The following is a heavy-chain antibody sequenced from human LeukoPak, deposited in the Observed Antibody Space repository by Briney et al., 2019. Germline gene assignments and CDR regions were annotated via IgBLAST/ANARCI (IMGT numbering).Heavy chain of an antibody. Sequence: PSETLSLTCTVSGGSISSGDYYWSWIRQPPGKGLEWIGYIYYSGSTYYNPSLKSRVTISVDTSKNQFSLKLSSVTAADTAVYYCARLPDSSGYYLDYWGQGTLVTVSS. J-gene: IGHJ4*02. CDR1: GGSISSGDYY. CDR2: IYYSGST. D-gene: IGHD3-22*01. V-gene: IGHV4-30-4*01. CDR3: ARLPDSSGYYLDY.